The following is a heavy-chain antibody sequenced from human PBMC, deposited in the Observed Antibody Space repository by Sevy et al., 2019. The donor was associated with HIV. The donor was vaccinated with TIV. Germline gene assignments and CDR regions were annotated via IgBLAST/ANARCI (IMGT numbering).Heavy chain of an antibody. D-gene: IGHD6-13*01. CDR2: ISGSGGST. CDR1: GFTFSSYA. CDR3: AKDPRIAAAGTKGFDY. V-gene: IGHV3-23*01. Sequence: GGSLRLSCAASGFTFSSYAMSWVRQAPGKGLEWVSAISGSGGSTYYADSVKGRFTISRDNSKNTLYLQMNSLRAEDTAVSYCAKDPRIAAAGTKGFDYWGQGTLVTVSS. J-gene: IGHJ4*02.